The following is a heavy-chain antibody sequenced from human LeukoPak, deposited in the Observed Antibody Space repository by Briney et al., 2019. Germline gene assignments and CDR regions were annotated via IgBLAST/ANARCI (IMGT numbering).Heavy chain of an antibody. CDR2: ISYDGSNT. Sequence: PGGSLRLSCAASGFTFSSYVMHWVRQAPGKGLEWVAVISYDGSNTYYADSVKGRFTISRDNSKNTLYLQMNSLRAEDTAVYYCASKWYCGGDCYYQIDFWGQGTLVTVSS. CDR3: ASKWYCGGDCYYQIDF. CDR1: GFTFSSYV. J-gene: IGHJ4*02. V-gene: IGHV3-30*03. D-gene: IGHD2-21*02.